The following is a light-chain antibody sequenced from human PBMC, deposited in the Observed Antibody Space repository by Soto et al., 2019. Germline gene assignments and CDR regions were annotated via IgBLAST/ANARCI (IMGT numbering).Light chain of an antibody. Sequence: DIQMTQSPAFLSSSIGDRDTITCRASRDINNYLSWYQQKPGKAPRRLMHAASSLEPGVPSTFSGSVSGTEFTLTIISLQADDFATYFCQQVKDYPITFGQRTLPE. CDR1: RDINNY. J-gene: IGKJ5*01. CDR3: QQVKDYPIT. V-gene: IGKV1-9*01. CDR2: AAS.